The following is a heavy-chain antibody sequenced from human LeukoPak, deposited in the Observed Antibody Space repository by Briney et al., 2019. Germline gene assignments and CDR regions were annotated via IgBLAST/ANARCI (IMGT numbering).Heavy chain of an antibody. CDR2: ISGSGGST. V-gene: IGHV3-23*01. J-gene: IGHJ6*03. D-gene: IGHD2-15*01. Sequence: PGGSLRLSCAASGFTFSSYAMSWVRQAPGKGLEWVSAISGSGGSTYYADSVKGRFTISRDNSKNTLYLQMNSLRAEDTAVYYCAKSLWYCSGGSCLTYYYYYYMDVWGKGTTVTVSS. CDR3: AKSLWYCSGGSCLTYYYYYYMDV. CDR1: GFTFSSYA.